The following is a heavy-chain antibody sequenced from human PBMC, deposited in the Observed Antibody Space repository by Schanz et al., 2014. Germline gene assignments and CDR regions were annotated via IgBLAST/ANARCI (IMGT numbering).Heavy chain of an antibody. V-gene: IGHV3-74*02. CDR3: VRAGYETTGYYHLESWVGDYFDS. Sequence: EVQLVESGGIVVRPGRSLRLSCAASGFSFSTYAMHWVRQAPGKGLVWIARINTDETTTKYADSVRGRFTISRDNSKNMVYLQMNSLRAEDTAVYYCVRAGYETTGYYHLESWVGDYFDSWGQGALVTVSS. J-gene: IGHJ4*02. D-gene: IGHD3-22*01. CDR1: GFSFSTYA. CDR2: INTDETTT.